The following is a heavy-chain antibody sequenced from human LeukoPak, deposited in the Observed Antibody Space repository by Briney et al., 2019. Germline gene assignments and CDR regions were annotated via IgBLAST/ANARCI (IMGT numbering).Heavy chain of an antibody. Sequence: QPGGSLRLSCAASGFIFSSYWMSWVRQAPGKGLEWVANVKEDGNDKYYVDSVKGRFTVSRDNAKNSLSLQMNSLRAEDTAVYYCAYGGRFFDYWGQGTLVTVSS. CDR1: GFIFSSYW. J-gene: IGHJ4*02. CDR3: AYGGRFFDY. V-gene: IGHV3-7*05. D-gene: IGHD1-14*01. CDR2: VKEDGNDK.